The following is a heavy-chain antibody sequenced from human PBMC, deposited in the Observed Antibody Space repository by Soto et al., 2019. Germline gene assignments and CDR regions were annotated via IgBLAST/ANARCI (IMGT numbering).Heavy chain of an antibody. J-gene: IGHJ5*02. V-gene: IGHV3-74*01. D-gene: IGHD6-19*01. CDR1: GVTSRDYW. CDR3: VREVIAVLGSIRWFDP. Sequence: SLRLSCAVSGVTSRDYWMHWVRQVPGKGLLWVSRIGPDGTSTKYADSVKGRFTISRSNPENTLYLQMNSLRAEDTGVCYCVREVIAVLGSIRWFDPWGQGTLVTVSS. CDR2: IGPDGTST.